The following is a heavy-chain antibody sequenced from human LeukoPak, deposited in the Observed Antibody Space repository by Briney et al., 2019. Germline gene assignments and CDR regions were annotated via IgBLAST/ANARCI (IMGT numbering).Heavy chain of an antibody. J-gene: IGHJ4*02. CDR2: ITPMFGTP. CDR3: ARGPITTRPHFDY. D-gene: IGHD3-22*01. V-gene: IGHV1-69*13. Sequence: VASVKVSCKASGGTFSSYDISWVRQAPGQGLEWMGGITPMFGTPNYAQKFQGRVTITADESTSTAYMELSSLRSEDTAVYYCARGPITTRPHFDYWGQGTLVTVSS. CDR1: GGTFSSYD.